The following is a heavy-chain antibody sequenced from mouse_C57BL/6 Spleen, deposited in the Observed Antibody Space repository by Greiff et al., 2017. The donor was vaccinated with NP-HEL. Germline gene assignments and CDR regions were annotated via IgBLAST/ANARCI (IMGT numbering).Heavy chain of an antibody. J-gene: IGHJ4*01. CDR1: GFTFSSYA. CDR3: ARERVTTVVATDYYAMDY. V-gene: IGHV5-4*01. D-gene: IGHD1-1*01. Sequence: EVQVVESGGGLVKPGGSLKLSCAASGFTFSSYAMSWVRQTPEKRLEWVATISDGGSYTYYPDNVKGRFTISRDNAKNNLYLQMSHLKSEDTAMYYCARERVTTVVATDYYAMDYWGQGTSVTVSS. CDR2: ISDGGSYT.